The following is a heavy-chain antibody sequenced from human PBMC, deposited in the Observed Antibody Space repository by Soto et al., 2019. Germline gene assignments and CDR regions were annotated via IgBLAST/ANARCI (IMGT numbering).Heavy chain of an antibody. J-gene: IGHJ5*02. V-gene: IGHV4-59*07. Sequence: QVQLQESGPGLVKPSDTLSLTCTVSGGSITPSYWYWIRQSPDKGLEWIGYIYYTGSTNYNPSLNGRVSMSVDIAKNQLSLELTSVTTADAAVYYCAKVVGGLSRSWLGPWGQGIQVSVSS. CDR3: AKVVGGLSRSWLGP. CDR2: IYYTGST. D-gene: IGHD6-19*01. CDR1: GGSITPSY.